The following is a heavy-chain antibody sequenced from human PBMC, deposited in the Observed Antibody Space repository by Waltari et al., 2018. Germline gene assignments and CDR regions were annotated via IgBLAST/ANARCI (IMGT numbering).Heavy chain of an antibody. CDR2: FDPEDGEP. CDR1: GYTLTELS. V-gene: IGHV1-24*01. CDR3: ATDRNTVTGLFDY. Sequence: QVQLVQSGAEVKKPGASVKVSCKVSGYTLTELSMHWVRQAPGKGLEWMGGFDPEDGEPICEKKVQGRVTMTEDTSTDTAYMELSSLRSEDTAVYYCATDRNTVTGLFDYWGQGTLVTVSS. J-gene: IGHJ4*02. D-gene: IGHD4-17*01.